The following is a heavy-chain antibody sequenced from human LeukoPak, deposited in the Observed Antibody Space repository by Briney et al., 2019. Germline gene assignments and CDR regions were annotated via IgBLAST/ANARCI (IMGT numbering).Heavy chain of an antibody. CDR3: ARCDAGQKAIPVY. Sequence: SQTLCLTCAVSGDSISSGYYSWIWIRPPTGKGLEWIGYIYHSGCTYYNPSLKSRVPIPVARHKNQLSLKLSSVTAADTALYYCARCDAGQKAIPVYWGEGTLVTASS. J-gene: IGHJ4*02. V-gene: IGHV4-30-2*01. D-gene: IGHD2-2*01. CDR2: IYHSGCT. CDR1: GDSISSGYYS.